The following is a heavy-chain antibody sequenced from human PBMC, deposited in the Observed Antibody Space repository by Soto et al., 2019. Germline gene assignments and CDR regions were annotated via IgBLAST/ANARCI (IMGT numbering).Heavy chain of an antibody. J-gene: IGHJ6*02. CDR3: ARDGVNYDILTGSHYYGMDV. CDR2: IYYSGST. CDR1: GGSISSGDYY. V-gene: IGHV4-30-4*01. Sequence: SETLSLTCTVSGGSISSGDYYWSSIRQPPGKGLEWIGYIYYSGSTYYNPSLKSRVTISVDTSKNQFSLKLSSVTAADTAVYYCARDGVNYDILTGSHYYGMDVWGQGTTVTVYS. D-gene: IGHD3-9*01.